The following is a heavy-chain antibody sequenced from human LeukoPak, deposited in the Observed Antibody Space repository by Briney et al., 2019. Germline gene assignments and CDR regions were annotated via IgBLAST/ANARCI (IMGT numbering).Heavy chain of an antibody. V-gene: IGHV3-66*02. D-gene: IGHD3-3*01. CDR2: IYSGGST. J-gene: IGHJ5*02. CDR1: GFTVSSNY. Sequence: GGSLRLSCAASGFTVSSNYMSWVRQAPGKGLEWVSVIYSGGSTYYADSVKGRFTISRDNSKNTLYLQMSSLRAEDTAVYYCARALGPPSLFGVAPGWFDPWGQGTLVTVSS. CDR3: ARALGPPSLFGVAPGWFDP.